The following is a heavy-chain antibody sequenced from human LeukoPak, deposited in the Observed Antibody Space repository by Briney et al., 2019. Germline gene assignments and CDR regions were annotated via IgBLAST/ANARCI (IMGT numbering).Heavy chain of an antibody. V-gene: IGHV4-61*05. CDR2: IYYSGST. CDR1: GGSISRSTYY. Sequence: SETLSLTCTVSGGSISRSTYYWSWIRQPPGKGLEWIGYIYYSGSTNYNPSLKSRVTISVDTSKNQFSLKLSSVTAADTAVYYCARVMGSKQWLKTGGFDYWGQGTLVTVSS. D-gene: IGHD6-19*01. CDR3: ARVMGSKQWLKTGGFDY. J-gene: IGHJ4*02.